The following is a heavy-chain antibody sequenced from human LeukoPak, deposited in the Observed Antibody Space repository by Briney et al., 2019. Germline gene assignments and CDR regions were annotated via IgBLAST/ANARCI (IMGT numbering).Heavy chain of an antibody. J-gene: IGHJ4*02. D-gene: IGHD5-12*01. CDR1: GFPFSSYA. CDR3: VKGQYCGYDYPWDY. V-gene: IGHV3-64D*06. Sequence: GGSLRLSCSASGFPFSSYAMHWVRQAPGKGLEYVSAISSNGGSTYYADSVKGRFTISRDNSKNTLYLQMSSLRAEDAAYYYCVKGQYCGYDYPWDYWGQGTLVTVSS. CDR2: ISSNGGST.